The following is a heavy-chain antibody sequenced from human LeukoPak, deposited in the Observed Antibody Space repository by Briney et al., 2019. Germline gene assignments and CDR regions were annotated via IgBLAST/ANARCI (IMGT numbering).Heavy chain of an antibody. Sequence: GGSLRLSCAASGFTFSSYEMNWVRQAPGKGLEWVSYISSSGSTIYYADSVKGRFTISRDNAKNSLYLQMNSLRAEDTAVYYCARGPYCGRDCPTRPEYFQHWGQGTLVTVSS. J-gene: IGHJ1*01. CDR2: ISSSGSTI. D-gene: IGHD2-21*02. V-gene: IGHV3-48*03. CDR1: GFTFSSYE. CDR3: ARGPYCGRDCPTRPEYFQH.